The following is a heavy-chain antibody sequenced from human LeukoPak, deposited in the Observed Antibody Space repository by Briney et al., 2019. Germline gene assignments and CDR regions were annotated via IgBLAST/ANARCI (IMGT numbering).Heavy chain of an antibody. J-gene: IGHJ4*02. V-gene: IGHV3-21*04. Sequence: PGGSLRLSCAASGFTFSSYSMNWVRQAPGKGLEGVSSISSSSSYIYYADSVKGRFTISRDNAKNSLYLQMNSLSAEDTAVYYCASHSYSSSWYYFDYWGQGTLVTVSS. CDR1: GFTFSSYS. CDR2: ISSSSSYI. D-gene: IGHD6-13*01. CDR3: ASHSYSSSWYYFDY.